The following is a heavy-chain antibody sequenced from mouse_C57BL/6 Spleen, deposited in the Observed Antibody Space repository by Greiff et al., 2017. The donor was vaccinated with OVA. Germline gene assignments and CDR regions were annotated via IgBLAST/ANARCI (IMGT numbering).Heavy chain of an antibody. CDR1: GYTFTDYN. V-gene: IGHV1-18*01. J-gene: IGHJ4*01. CDR2: INPNNGGT. Sequence: EVKLQESGPELVKPGASVKIPCKASGYTFTDYNMDWVKQSHGKSLEWIGDINPNNGGTIYNQKFKGKATLTVDKSSSTAYMELLSLTSEDTAVYYCARGEAYGNFYAMDYWGQGTSVTVSS. CDR3: ARGEAYGNFYAMDY. D-gene: IGHD2-1*01.